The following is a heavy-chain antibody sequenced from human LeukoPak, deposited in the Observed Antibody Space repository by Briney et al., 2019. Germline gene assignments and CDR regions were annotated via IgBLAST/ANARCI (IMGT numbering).Heavy chain of an antibody. D-gene: IGHD5-18*01. J-gene: IGHJ3*02. V-gene: IGHV1-69*01. CDR3: ARDKLSSYGYPRAFDI. CDR2: IIPIFGTA. Sequence: GSSVKVSCKASGGTFSSYAISWVRQAPGQGLEWMGGIIPIFGTANYAQKFQGRVTITADESTSTAYMELSSLRSEDTAVYYCARDKLSSYGYPRAFDIWGQGTMVTVSS. CDR1: GGTFSSYA.